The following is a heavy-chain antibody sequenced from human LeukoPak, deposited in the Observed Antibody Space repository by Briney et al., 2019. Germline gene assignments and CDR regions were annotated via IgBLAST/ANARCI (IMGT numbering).Heavy chain of an antibody. Sequence: GGSLRLSCAASGFTFSSYEMNWVRQAPGKGLEWVSYISSSGSTIYYADSVKGRFTISRDNAKNSLYLEMNSLRAGDTAMFYCARDRRDGYNVLDYWGQGTLVTVSS. CDR1: GFTFSSYE. J-gene: IGHJ4*02. V-gene: IGHV3-48*03. D-gene: IGHD5-24*01. CDR2: ISSSGSTI. CDR3: ARDRRDGYNVLDY.